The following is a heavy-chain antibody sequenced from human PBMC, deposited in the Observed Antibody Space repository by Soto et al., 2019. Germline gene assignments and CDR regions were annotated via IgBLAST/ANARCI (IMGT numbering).Heavy chain of an antibody. CDR2: IYYSGST. CDR3: ARASWGGDCYRIDY. J-gene: IGHJ4*02. CDR1: GGSISSGGYY. D-gene: IGHD2-21*02. Sequence: SETLSLTCTVSGGSISSGGYYWSWIRQHPGKGLEWIGYIYYSGSTYYNPSLKSRVTISVDTSKNQFSLKLSSVTAADTAVYFCARASWGGDCYRIDYWGQGTLVTVSS. V-gene: IGHV4-31*03.